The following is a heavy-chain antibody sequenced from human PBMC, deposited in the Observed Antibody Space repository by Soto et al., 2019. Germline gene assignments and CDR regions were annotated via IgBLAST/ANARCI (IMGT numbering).Heavy chain of an antibody. D-gene: IGHD4-17*01. J-gene: IGHJ4*02. V-gene: IGHV4-31*03. CDR3: ARGFIGNDYGGKPTPYYFDY. CDR2: IYYSGST. CDR1: GGSISSGGYY. Sequence: QVQLQESGPGLVKPSQTLSLTCTVSGGSISSGGYYWSWIRQHPGKGLEWIGYIYYSGSTYYNPSVKSRVTISVDTSKNQFSLKLSSVTAADTAVYYCARGFIGNDYGGKPTPYYFDYWGQGTLVTVSS.